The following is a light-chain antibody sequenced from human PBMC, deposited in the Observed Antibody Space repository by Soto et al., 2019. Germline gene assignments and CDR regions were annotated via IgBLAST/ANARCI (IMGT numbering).Light chain of an antibody. J-gene: IGKJ1*01. CDR3: QQFGSSPPWT. V-gene: IGKV3-20*01. CDR1: QSVTSSY. Sequence: EIVLTQSPGTLSLSPGERATLSCRASQSVTSSYLAWYQHKRGQAPRLLIYGASNRATGIPDRFSGSGSGTDFTLTTSRLEPEDFAVYYCQQFGSSPPWTFGGGTKVEIK. CDR2: GAS.